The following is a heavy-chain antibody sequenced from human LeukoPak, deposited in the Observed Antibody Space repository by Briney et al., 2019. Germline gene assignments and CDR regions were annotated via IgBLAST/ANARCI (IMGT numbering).Heavy chain of an antibody. CDR1: GGSISSHY. D-gene: IGHD4-17*01. Sequence: PSETLSLTCTVSGGSISSHYWSWIRQPPGKGLEWIGYIYYSGSTNYNPSLKSRVTISVDTSKNQFSLKLSFVTAADTAVYYCARGKPNDYGDYNDAFDIWGQGTMVTVSS. J-gene: IGHJ3*02. CDR2: IYYSGST. CDR3: ARGKPNDYGDYNDAFDI. V-gene: IGHV4-59*11.